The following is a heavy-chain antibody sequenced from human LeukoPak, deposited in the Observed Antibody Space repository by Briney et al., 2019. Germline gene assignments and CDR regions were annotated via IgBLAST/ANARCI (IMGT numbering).Heavy chain of an antibody. Sequence: GWSLRLSCAASGFTFSSYSMNWVRQAPGKGLEWVSYISSSSSTIYYADSVKGRFTISRDNAKNSLYLQMNSLRAEDTAVYYCAREENDILTGTHDAFDIWGQGTMVTVSS. D-gene: IGHD3-9*01. V-gene: IGHV3-48*04. CDR2: ISSSSSTI. CDR3: AREENDILTGTHDAFDI. CDR1: GFTFSSYS. J-gene: IGHJ3*02.